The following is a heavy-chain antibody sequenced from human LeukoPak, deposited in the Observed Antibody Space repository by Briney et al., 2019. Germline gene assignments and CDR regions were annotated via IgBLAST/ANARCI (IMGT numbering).Heavy chain of an antibody. Sequence: ASVKVSCKASGYTFTSYGISWVRRAPGQGLEWMGWISAYNGNTNYAQKLQGRVTMTTDTSTSTAYMELRSLRSDDTAVYYCARDYWGLGAFDIWGQGTMVTVSS. CDR2: ISAYNGNT. CDR3: ARDYWGLGAFDI. D-gene: IGHD7-27*01. J-gene: IGHJ3*02. CDR1: GYTFTSYG. V-gene: IGHV1-18*01.